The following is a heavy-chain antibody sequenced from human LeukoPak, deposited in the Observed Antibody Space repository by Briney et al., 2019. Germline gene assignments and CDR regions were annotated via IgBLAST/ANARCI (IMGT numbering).Heavy chain of an antibody. V-gene: IGHV1-18*01. CDR1: GYTFSSYG. CDR2: ISAYNGNT. CDR3: ARVEQWLVHYYYYGMDV. J-gene: IGHJ6*02. D-gene: IGHD6-19*01. Sequence: ASVKVSCKASGYTFSSYGISWVRQAPGQGLEWMGWISAYNGNTNYAQKLQGRVTMTTDISTSTAYMELRSLRSDDTAVYYCARVEQWLVHYYYYGMDVWGQGTTVTVSS.